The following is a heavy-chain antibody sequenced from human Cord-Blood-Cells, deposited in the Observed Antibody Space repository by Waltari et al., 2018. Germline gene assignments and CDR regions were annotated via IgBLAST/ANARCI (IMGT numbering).Heavy chain of an antibody. CDR1: GGSISSSSYY. V-gene: IGHV4-39*01. J-gene: IGHJ4*02. D-gene: IGHD3-3*01. CDR3: ARLDFWSGYYDY. CDR2: IYYSGST. Sequence: QLQLQDSRPGLVKPSETLSLTCTVSGGSISSSSYYWGWIRQPPGKGLEWCGSIYYSGSTNYNPSLKSRVTISVDTSKNQFSLKLSSVTAADTAVYYCARLDFWSGYYDYWGQGTLVTVSS.